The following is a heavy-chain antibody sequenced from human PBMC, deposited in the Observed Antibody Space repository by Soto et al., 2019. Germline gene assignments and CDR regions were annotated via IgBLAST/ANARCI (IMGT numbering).Heavy chain of an antibody. D-gene: IGHD3-22*01. CDR3: ARDQLYYNYICGRHLDAFDV. Sequence: GGSLRLSCAASGLTFRNYGMNWVRQAPGKGLEWVSYIGIGSSTKYYADSVKGRFTISRDNAKNSLYLQMNSLRAEDTAVYYCARDQLYYNYICGRHLDAFDVWGQGTMVTVSS. J-gene: IGHJ3*01. CDR2: IGIGSSTK. V-gene: IGHV3-48*01. CDR1: GLTFRNYG.